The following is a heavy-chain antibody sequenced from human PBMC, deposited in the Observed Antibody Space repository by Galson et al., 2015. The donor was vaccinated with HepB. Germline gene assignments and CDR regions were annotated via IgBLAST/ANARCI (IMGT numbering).Heavy chain of an antibody. D-gene: IGHD1-26*01. CDR2: ISFDGSNK. CDR1: GFTFSSYG. V-gene: IGHV3-30*03. Sequence: SLRLSCAASGFTFSSYGVHWVRQAPGKGLEWVAVISFDGSNKYYADSVKDRFTISRDNSKNTLNLQMNSLRAEDTAIYYCARRYSGSYPDYWGQGTLVTVSS. J-gene: IGHJ4*02. CDR3: ARRYSGSYPDY.